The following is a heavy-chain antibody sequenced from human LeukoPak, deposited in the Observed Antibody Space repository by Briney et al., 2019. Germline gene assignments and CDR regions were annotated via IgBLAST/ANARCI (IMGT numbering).Heavy chain of an antibody. CDR2: ISATGGTT. Sequence: GGSLRLSCAASGITFSSYSMNWVRQAPGKGLEWVSAISATGGTTYYADSVKGRFTISRDNSKNTLYLQMNSLRAEDTAIYYCAKNGDRGAYCSGGSCYPYYYYYIDVWGKGTTVTISS. D-gene: IGHD2-15*01. CDR3: AKNGDRGAYCSGGSCYPYYYYYIDV. V-gene: IGHV3-23*01. CDR1: GITFSSYS. J-gene: IGHJ6*03.